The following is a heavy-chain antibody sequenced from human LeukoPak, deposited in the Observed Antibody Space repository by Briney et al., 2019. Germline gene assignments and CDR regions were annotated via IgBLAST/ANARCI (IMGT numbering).Heavy chain of an antibody. D-gene: IGHD6-6*01. CDR2: IYTSGST. J-gene: IGHJ5*02. CDR1: GGSISSYY. CDR3: ARETYSSSSWWFDP. V-gene: IGHV4-4*07. Sequence: SETLSLTCTVSGGSISSYYWSWIRQPAGKGLEWIGRIYTSGSTNYNPSLKSRVTTSVDTSKNQFSLKLSSVTAADTAVYYCARETYSSSSWWFDPWGQGTLVTVSS.